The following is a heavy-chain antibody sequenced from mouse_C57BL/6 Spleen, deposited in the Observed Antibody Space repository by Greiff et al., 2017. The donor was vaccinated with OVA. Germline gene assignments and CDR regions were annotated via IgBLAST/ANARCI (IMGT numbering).Heavy chain of an antibody. D-gene: IGHD1-1*01. Sequence: VQLQQSGAELVRPGTSVKVSCKASGYAFTNYLIEWVKQRPGQGLEWIGVINPGSGGTNYNEKFKGKATLTADKSSSTAYMQLSSLTSEDSAVYFCARTGTVVAPFAYWGQGTLVTVSA. CDR2: INPGSGGT. CDR3: ARTGTVVAPFAY. CDR1: GYAFTNYL. V-gene: IGHV1-54*01. J-gene: IGHJ3*01.